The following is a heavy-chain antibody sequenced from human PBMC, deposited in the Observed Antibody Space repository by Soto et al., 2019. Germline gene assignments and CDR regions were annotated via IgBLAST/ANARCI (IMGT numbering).Heavy chain of an antibody. J-gene: IGHJ5*02. CDR3: VRDRGSSWMYKWFDP. CDR1: GDSVSSADYY. Sequence: PSETLSLTCTVSGDSVSSADYYWSWIRQPPGEGLEWIGHIYYNGSTYYTPSLRGRVTISVDTSKNQFSLNLNSVTAADTAVYYCVRDRGSSWMYKWFDPWGQGTQVTVSS. D-gene: IGHD2-2*01. CDR2: IYYNGST. V-gene: IGHV4-30-4*01.